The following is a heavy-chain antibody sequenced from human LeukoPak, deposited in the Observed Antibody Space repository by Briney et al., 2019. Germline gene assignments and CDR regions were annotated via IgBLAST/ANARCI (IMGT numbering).Heavy chain of an antibody. Sequence: GGSLRLSCAASGFTFDEHDMYWVRQVPGKGLEWVCLISKDGGHKHYADSVKGRFSISRDNNRNSLSLQMNSLRSEDTALYFCAKRSGAPNNFDYWGQGALVTVSS. CDR2: ISKDGGHK. CDR3: AKRSGAPNNFDY. V-gene: IGHV3-43*02. D-gene: IGHD1-1*01. CDR1: GFTFDEHD. J-gene: IGHJ4*02.